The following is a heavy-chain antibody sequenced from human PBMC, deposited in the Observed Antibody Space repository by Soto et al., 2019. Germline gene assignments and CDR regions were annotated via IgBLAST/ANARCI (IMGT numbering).Heavy chain of an antibody. V-gene: IGHV3-13*04. Sequence: GGSLRLSCAASGFTFSSYDMHWVRQATGKGLEWVSAIGTAGDTYYPGSVKGRFTIPRENAKNSFYLQMNSLRAGDTAVYYCARGRSRGYYDYYYYGMDVWGQGTTVTVSS. CDR3: ARGRSRGYYDYYYYGMDV. J-gene: IGHJ6*02. D-gene: IGHD1-26*01. CDR2: IGTAGDT. CDR1: GFTFSSYD.